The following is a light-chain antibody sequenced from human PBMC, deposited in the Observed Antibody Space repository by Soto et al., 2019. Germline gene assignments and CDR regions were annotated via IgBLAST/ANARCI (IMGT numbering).Light chain of an antibody. Sequence: TQSPGILSLSPGERATLSCRASQSVSSSYLAWYQQKTRQAPRLLIYGAASKAAGLPDWLSGSGAGTDFPITIGRLEHEDFAVYYCHQYGSSPPSPFGQGTKVDI. J-gene: IGKJ1*01. CDR1: QSVSSSY. V-gene: IGKV3-20*01. CDR3: HQYGSSPPSP. CDR2: GAA.